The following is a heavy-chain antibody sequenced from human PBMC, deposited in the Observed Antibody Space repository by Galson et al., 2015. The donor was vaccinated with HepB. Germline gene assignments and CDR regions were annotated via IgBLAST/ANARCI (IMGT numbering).Heavy chain of an antibody. CDR1: GDSIFSSFYY. CDR3: TREDQDAANDAFDI. D-gene: IGHD1-1*01. CDR2: TRYGGST. J-gene: IGHJ3*02. V-gene: IGHV4-39*01. Sequence: LSLTCSVSGDSIFSSFYYWVWIRQPPGKGLEWIGSTRYGGSTTYHPALTSRVTISIDTSKNQFSLKLSAVTAADTAVYYCTREDQDAANDAFDIWGRGTMVTVSS.